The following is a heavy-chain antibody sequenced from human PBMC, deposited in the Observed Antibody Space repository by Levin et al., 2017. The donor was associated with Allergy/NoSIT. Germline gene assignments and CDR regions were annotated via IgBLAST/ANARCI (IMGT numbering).Heavy chain of an antibody. V-gene: IGHV1-2*02. D-gene: IGHD1-20*01. Sequence: KPGESLKISCKASGDIFIGYYIHWVRQAPGQGLEWMGWVNCNSGDTKYAQKFQGRVTMTRDTSISTAYMEVSRLTIDDTALYYCASDRTAGITAYGMDAWGQGTTVTVSS. CDR2: VNCNSGDT. J-gene: IGHJ6*02. CDR3: ASDRTAGITAYGMDA. CDR1: GDIFIGYY.